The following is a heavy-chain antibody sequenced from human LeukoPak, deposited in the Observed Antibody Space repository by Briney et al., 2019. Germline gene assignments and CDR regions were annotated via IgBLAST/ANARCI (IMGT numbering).Heavy chain of an antibody. J-gene: IGHJ4*02. Sequence: GGSLRLSCAASGFTVSSNYMSWVRQAPGKGLEWVSVIYSGGSTYYADSVKGRFTISRDNSKSTLYLQMNSLTDDDTAVYYCAKDLEYDYSYFDFDYWGQGTLVTVSS. V-gene: IGHV3-53*05. CDR2: IYSGGST. D-gene: IGHD4-11*01. CDR1: GFTVSSNY. CDR3: AKDLEYDYSYFDFDY.